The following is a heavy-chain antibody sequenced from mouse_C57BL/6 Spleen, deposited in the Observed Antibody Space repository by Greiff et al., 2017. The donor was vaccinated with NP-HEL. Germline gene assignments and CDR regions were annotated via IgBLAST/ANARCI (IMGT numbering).Heavy chain of an antibody. CDR3: AREEHSAGTGDY. CDR2: ISDGGSYT. J-gene: IGHJ2*01. V-gene: IGHV5-4*01. D-gene: IGHD3-2*02. Sequence: EVQLVESGGGLVKPGGSLKLSCAASGFTFSSYALSWVRQTPEQRLEWVATISDGGSYTYYTDNVKGRVTLSRDNAKNKLYRQMSHLKSEDTAMYYCAREEHSAGTGDYWGKGTTLTVSS. CDR1: GFTFSSYA.